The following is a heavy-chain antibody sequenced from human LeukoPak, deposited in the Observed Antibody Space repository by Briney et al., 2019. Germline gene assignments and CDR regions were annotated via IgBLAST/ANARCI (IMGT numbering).Heavy chain of an antibody. CDR1: GGTFSSYA. V-gene: IGHV1-69*06. CDR2: IIPIFGTA. Sequence: WASVKVSCKASGGTFSSYAISWVRQAPGQGLEWMGGIIPIFGTANYAQKFQGRVTITADKSTSTAYMELSSLRSEDTAVYYCARDAEYSGYANRGGYWGQGTLVTVSS. D-gene: IGHD5-12*01. J-gene: IGHJ4*02. CDR3: ARDAEYSGYANRGGY.